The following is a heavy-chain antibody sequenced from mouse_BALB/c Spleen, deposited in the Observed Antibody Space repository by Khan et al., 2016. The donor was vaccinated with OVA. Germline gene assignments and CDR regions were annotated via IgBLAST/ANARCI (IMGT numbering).Heavy chain of an antibody. CDR1: GYALSNYL. J-gene: IGHJ3*01. V-gene: IGHV1-80*01. D-gene: IGHD2-14*01. CDR3: ARSGYDYFAY. CDR2: IYPGDGNT. Sequence: QVQLKESGAELVRPGSSVKISCKASGYALSNYLMNWVKQGPGQGLEWIGQIYPGDGNTNYNGKFKDKATLTADHSSTTAYMQLSSLTSEDSAVYFCARSGYDYFAYWGQGTLVTVSA.